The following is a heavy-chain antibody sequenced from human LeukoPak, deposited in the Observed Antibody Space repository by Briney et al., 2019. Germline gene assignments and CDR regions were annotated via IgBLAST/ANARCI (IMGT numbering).Heavy chain of an antibody. J-gene: IGHJ4*02. Sequence: SETLSLNCTGSGGSISSYYWGWIRQPPGKGLEWLGYIYYSGSTNYNPSLKSRVTISVDTSKNQFSLKLSSVTAADTAVYYCARDLSSYFDYWGQGTLVTVSS. CDR1: GGSISSYY. CDR2: IYYSGST. CDR3: ARDLSSYFDY. D-gene: IGHD2-2*01. V-gene: IGHV4-59*01.